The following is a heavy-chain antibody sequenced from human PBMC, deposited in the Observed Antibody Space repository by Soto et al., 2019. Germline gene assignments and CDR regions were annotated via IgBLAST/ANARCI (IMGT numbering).Heavy chain of an antibody. CDR1: GGTFSSYA. Sequence: ASVKVSCKASGGTFSSYAISWVRQAPGQGLEWMGGTIPIFGTANYAQKFQGRVTITADESTSTAYMELSSLRSEDTAVYYCARDAMKLRRYYYYGMDVWGQGTTVTVSS. J-gene: IGHJ6*02. D-gene: IGHD4-17*01. CDR3: ARDAMKLRRYYYYGMDV. CDR2: TIPIFGTA. V-gene: IGHV1-69*13.